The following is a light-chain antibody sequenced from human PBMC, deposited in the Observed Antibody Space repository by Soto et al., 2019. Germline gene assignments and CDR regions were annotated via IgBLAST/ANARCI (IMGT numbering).Light chain of an antibody. J-gene: IGLJ3*02. CDR2: GNN. CDR3: SSYVGNNNLV. Sequence: QSVLTQPPSVSGAPGQTITISCTGSSSNIGAGYDVHWYQQLPGRAPKLLIYGNNNRPSGVPDRFSGSKSGTSVSLAITGLRGEDEADYHCSSYVGNNNLVFGGGTKLTVL. V-gene: IGLV1-40*01. CDR1: SSNIGAGYD.